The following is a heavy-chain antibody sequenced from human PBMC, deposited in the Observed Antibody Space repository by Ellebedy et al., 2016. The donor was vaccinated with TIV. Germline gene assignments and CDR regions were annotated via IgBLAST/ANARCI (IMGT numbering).Heavy chain of an antibody. J-gene: IGHJ4*02. CDR1: GGSISSSSYY. D-gene: IGHD1-14*01. V-gene: IGHV4-39*07. Sequence: GSLGLSCSVSGGSISSSSYYWGWIRQPPGKGLEWIGIIYYSGSTYYNPSLKSRVTISMDTSKNQFSLKLASVTAADTAVYYCAPGPGIEYFDYWGQGTLVTVSS. CDR2: IYYSGST. CDR3: APGPGIEYFDY.